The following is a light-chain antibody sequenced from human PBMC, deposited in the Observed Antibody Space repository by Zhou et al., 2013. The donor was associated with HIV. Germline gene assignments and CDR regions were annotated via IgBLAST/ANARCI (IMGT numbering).Light chain of an antibody. Sequence: EIVLTQSPGTLSLSPGERATLSCRASQYMDVNYLAWYQQRPGQAPRLLIYGASSRATGIPDRFSGSGSGTDFTLTISSLQSEDVASYYCQQYDTWPSFGQGTKLQIK. CDR2: GAS. J-gene: IGKJ2*01. V-gene: IGKV3-20*01. CDR3: QQYDTWPS. CDR1: QYMDVNY.